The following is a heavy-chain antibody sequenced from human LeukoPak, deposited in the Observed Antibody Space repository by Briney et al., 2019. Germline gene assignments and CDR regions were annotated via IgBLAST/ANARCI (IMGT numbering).Heavy chain of an antibody. J-gene: IGHJ4*02. CDR1: GFTFSSYG. V-gene: IGHV3-30*02. CDR3: AKDGLGYCSSTSCQPYFDY. D-gene: IGHD2-2*01. CDR2: IRYDGSNK. Sequence: GGSLRLSCAASGFTFSSYGVHWVRQAPGKGLEWVAFIRYDGSNKYYADSVKGRFTISRDNSKNTLYLQMNSLRVVDTAVYYCAKDGLGYCSSTSCQPYFDYWGQGTLVTVSS.